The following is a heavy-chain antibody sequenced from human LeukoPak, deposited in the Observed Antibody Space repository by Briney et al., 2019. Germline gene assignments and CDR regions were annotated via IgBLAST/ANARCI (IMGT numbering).Heavy chain of an antibody. Sequence: PSETLSLTCAVYGEPFSSYYWSWIRQPPGKGLEWIGEINHSGSTNYNLSLKSRVTISADTSKNQFSLKLSSVTAADTAVYYCARVQAAGDGYYFDFWGQGTLVTVSS. CDR1: GEPFSSYY. CDR2: INHSGST. J-gene: IGHJ4*02. D-gene: IGHD7-27*01. V-gene: IGHV4-34*01. CDR3: ARVQAAGDGYYFDF.